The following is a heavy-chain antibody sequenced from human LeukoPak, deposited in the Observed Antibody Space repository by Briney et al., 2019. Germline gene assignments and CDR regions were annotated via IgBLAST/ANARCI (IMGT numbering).Heavy chain of an antibody. CDR1: GGSISSYY. CDR3: ARATSKSGYYHY. CDR2: IYYSGST. J-gene: IGHJ4*02. D-gene: IGHD3-22*01. Sequence: SEILSLTCTVSGGSISSYYWSWIRQPPGKGLEWIGYIYYSGSTNYNPSLKSRVTISVDTSKNQFSLKLSSVTAADTAVYYCARATSKSGYYHYWGQGTLVTVSS. V-gene: IGHV4-59*01.